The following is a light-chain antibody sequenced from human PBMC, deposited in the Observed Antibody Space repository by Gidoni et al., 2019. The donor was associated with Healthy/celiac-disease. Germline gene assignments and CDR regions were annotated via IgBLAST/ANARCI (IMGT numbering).Light chain of an antibody. CDR1: SLRSSY. Sequence: SSELTQDPAVSVALGQTVRITCQGDSLRSSYASWYQQKPGQAPVLVIYGKNNRPSGIPDRFSGSSSGNTASLTITGAQAEDEADYYCNSRDSSGNHLEWVFGGGTKLTVL. CDR3: NSRDSSGNHLEWV. CDR2: GKN. V-gene: IGLV3-19*01. J-gene: IGLJ3*02.